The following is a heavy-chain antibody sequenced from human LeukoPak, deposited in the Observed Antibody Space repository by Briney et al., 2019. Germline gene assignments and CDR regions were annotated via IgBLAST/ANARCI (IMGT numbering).Heavy chain of an antibody. J-gene: IGHJ6*03. Sequence: SGGSLRLSCAASGFTVSNNYMSWVRQAPGKGLEWVSLIYSGGSTYYADSVKGRFTISRDNSRNVLYLQMTSLRGDDSAVYYCAREEQELVRDYYYYMDVWGKGTTVTVSS. V-gene: IGHV3-53*05. CDR1: GFTVSNNY. CDR2: IYSGGST. CDR3: AREEQELVRDYYYYMDV. D-gene: IGHD6-13*01.